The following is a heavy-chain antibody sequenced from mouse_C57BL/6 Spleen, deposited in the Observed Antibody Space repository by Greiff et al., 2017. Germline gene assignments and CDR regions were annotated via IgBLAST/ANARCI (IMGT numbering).Heavy chain of an antibody. CDR2: INPSTGGT. CDR1: GYSFTGYY. Sequence: VQLQQSGPELVKPGASVKISCKASGYSFTGYYMNWVKQSPEQGLEWIGEINPSTGGTTYNQKFKAKATLTVDKSSSTAYMQLKSLTSEDSAVYYCARSGPWFAYWGQGTLVTVSA. CDR3: ARSGPWFAY. J-gene: IGHJ3*01. V-gene: IGHV1-42*01.